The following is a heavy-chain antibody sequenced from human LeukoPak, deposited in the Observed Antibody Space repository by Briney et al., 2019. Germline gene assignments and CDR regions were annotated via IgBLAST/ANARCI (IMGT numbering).Heavy chain of an antibody. CDR1: GFTFSSYW. Sequence: PGGSLRLSCAASGFTFSSYWMSWVRQAPGKGLEWVANIKQDGSEKYYVDSVKVRFTISRDNAKNTLYLQMNSLRAEDTAVYYCASSTYSGSHWDAFDIWGQGTMVTVSS. CDR2: IKQDGSEK. J-gene: IGHJ3*02. CDR3: ASSTYSGSHWDAFDI. D-gene: IGHD1-26*01. V-gene: IGHV3-7*01.